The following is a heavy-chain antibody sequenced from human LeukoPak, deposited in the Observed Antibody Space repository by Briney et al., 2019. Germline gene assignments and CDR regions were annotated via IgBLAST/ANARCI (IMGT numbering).Heavy chain of an antibody. CDR1: GGSISSSSYY. D-gene: IGHD1-26*01. Sequence: PSETPSLTCTVSGGSISSSSYYWGWIRQPPGKGLEWIGSIYYSGSTYYNPSLKSRVTISVDTSKNQFSLKLSSVTAADTAVYYCARDLGGSYYFDYWGQGTLVTVSS. V-gene: IGHV4-39*07. CDR3: ARDLGGSYYFDY. J-gene: IGHJ4*02. CDR2: IYYSGST.